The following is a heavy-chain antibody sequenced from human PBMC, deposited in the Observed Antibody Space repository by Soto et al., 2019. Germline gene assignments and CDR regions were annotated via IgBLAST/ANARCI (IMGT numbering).Heavy chain of an antibody. J-gene: IGHJ6*02. Sequence: QVQLQESGPGLVKPSGTLSLTCAVSGGSISSSNWWSWVRQPPGEGVEWIGEIYNSGSTNYNPSLKSRVTTSVDKFNTQFSLKMSSVTAADTAVYYCARVSGSYYYGMDVWGQGITGPVS. CDR3: ARVSGSYYYGMDV. D-gene: IGHD1-26*01. CDR2: IYNSGST. CDR1: GGSISSSNW. V-gene: IGHV4-4*02.